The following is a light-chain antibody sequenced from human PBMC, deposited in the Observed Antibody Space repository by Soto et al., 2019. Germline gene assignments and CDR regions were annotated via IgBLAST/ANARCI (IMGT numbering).Light chain of an antibody. J-gene: IGLJ2*01. CDR3: QSYDKSLNGNV. V-gene: IGLV2-8*01. CDR1: SSDVGAYNY. Sequence: QSALTQPPSASGSPGQSVTISCTGSSSDVGAYNYVSWYQQHPGKAPKLMIYEVTKRPSGVPDRFSGSKSGTSASLAISGLQAADEADYYCQSYDKSLNGNVFGGGTKLTVL. CDR2: EVT.